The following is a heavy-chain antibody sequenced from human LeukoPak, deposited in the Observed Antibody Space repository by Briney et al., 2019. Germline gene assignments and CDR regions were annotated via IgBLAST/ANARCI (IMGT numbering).Heavy chain of an antibody. CDR3: ARIPAVAGYYYYYYMDV. Sequence: ASVKVSCKASGYTFTSYDINWVRQAIGQGLEWMGWMNPNSGNTGYAQKFQGRVTMTRNTSISTAYMELSSLRSEDTAVYYCARIPAVAGYYYYYYMDVWGKGTTVTVSS. CDR2: MNPNSGNT. V-gene: IGHV1-8*01. CDR1: GYTFTSYD. D-gene: IGHD6-19*01. J-gene: IGHJ6*03.